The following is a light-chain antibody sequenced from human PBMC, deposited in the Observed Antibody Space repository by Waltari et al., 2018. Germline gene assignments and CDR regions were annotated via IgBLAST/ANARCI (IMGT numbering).Light chain of an antibody. CDR2: GNT. CDR3: GSRDSSGDHLV. Sequence: SSDLTQDPAVSVALGQTVTITCQGDTLRTHYASWYQQTPGQAPFLVAYGNTNPPSGIPGRFSASSSENTASLTITGAQAEDEADYYCGSRDSSGDHLVFGGGTNLTVL. J-gene: IGLJ3*02. V-gene: IGLV3-19*01. CDR1: TLRTHY.